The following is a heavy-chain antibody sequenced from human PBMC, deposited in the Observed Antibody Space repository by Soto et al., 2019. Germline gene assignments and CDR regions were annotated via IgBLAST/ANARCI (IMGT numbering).Heavy chain of an antibody. CDR2: ISSSSTYI. CDR3: LIAVAGSFAPDY. Sequence: QVQLVESGGGLVKPGGSLRLSCAASGFTFSDYYMSWIRQAPGKGLEWVSYISSSSTYIYYADSVKGRFTISRDNAKNSVYLQMNRLRAEDAGVYYCLIAVAGSFAPDYWGQGTLVTVSS. V-gene: IGHV3-11*06. CDR1: GFTFSDYY. J-gene: IGHJ4*02. D-gene: IGHD6-19*01.